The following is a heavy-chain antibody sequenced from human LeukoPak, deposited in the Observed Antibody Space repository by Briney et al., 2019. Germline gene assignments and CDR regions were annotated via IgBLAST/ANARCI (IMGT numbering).Heavy chain of an antibody. Sequence: GGSLRLSCAASGLIFSSYSMSWVRQAPGKGLEWVSSITSSSSYIFYADSVKGRFTISRDNAKNSLYLQMNSLRAEDTAVYYCARGGREDIVAWYFDYWGQGTLVTVSS. CDR2: ITSSSSYI. J-gene: IGHJ4*02. V-gene: IGHV3-21*01. D-gene: IGHD5-12*01. CDR1: GLIFSSYS. CDR3: ARGGREDIVAWYFDY.